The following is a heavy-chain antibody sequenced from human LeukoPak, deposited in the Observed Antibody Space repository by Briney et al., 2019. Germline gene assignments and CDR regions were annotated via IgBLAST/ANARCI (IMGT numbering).Heavy chain of an antibody. CDR2: IYTSGST. CDR1: GGSLSSGSYY. V-gene: IGHV4-61*02. J-gene: IGHJ5*02. D-gene: IGHD3-22*01. Sequence: SQTPSLTCTVSGGSLSSGSYYWSWIRQPAGTGLEWIGRIYTSGSTNYNPSLKSRVTISVDTSKNQFSLKLSSVTAADTAVYYCARGPQPTTYYYDSSGYYGWFDPWGQGTLVTVSS. CDR3: ARGPQPTTYYYDSSGYYGWFDP.